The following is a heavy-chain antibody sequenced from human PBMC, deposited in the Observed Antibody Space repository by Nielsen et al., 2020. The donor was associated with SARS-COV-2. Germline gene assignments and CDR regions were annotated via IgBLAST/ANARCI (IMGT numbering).Heavy chain of an antibody. J-gene: IGHJ5*02. CDR3: AVYSQYTSSLNWFDP. CDR1: GDSISEYY. CDR2: IFYTGTT. Sequence: SETLSLTCSVSGDSISEYYWSWIRQSPGKELEWLGYIFYTGTTDYNPSLRNRVSISMDTSKNQLSLTVRSVTAADTAVYFCAVYSQYTSSLNWFDPWGHGVLVTVSS. V-gene: IGHV4-59*08. D-gene: IGHD6-13*01.